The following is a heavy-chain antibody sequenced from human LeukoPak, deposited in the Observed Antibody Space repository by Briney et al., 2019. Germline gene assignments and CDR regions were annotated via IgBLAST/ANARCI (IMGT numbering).Heavy chain of an antibody. J-gene: IGHJ6*02. D-gene: IGHD4-23*01. CDR3: AKDFGGNSLDYYYGMDV. V-gene: IGHV3-9*01. CDR2: ISWNSGSI. Sequence: PGGSLRLSCAASGFTFDDYAMHWVRQAPGKGLEWVSGISWNSGSIGYADSVKGRFTISRDNAKNSLYLQMNSLRAEDTALYYCAKDFGGNSLDYYYGMDVWGQGTTVTVSS. CDR1: GFTFDDYA.